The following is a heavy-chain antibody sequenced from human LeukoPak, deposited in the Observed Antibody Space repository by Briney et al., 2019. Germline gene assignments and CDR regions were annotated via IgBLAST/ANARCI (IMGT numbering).Heavy chain of an antibody. Sequence: ASVKVSCKASGYTFTCYGISWVRQAPGQGLEWMGWISAYNGNTNYAQKLQGRVTMTTDTSTSTAYMELRSLRSDDTAVYYCARDRNIVVVPAAIPVPWWFDPWGQGTLVTVSS. V-gene: IGHV1-18*01. CDR2: ISAYNGNT. D-gene: IGHD2-2*01. J-gene: IGHJ5*02. CDR3: ARDRNIVVVPAAIPVPWWFDP. CDR1: GYTFTCYG.